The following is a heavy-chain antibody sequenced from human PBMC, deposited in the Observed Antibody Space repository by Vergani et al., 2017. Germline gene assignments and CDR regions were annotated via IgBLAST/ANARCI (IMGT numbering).Heavy chain of an antibody. V-gene: IGHV4-61*02. CDR2: IHTGGST. CDR1: GESIRSGSHY. CDR3: ASEGGTYGDYVFDY. J-gene: IGHJ4*02. Sequence: QVKLQESGPGLLKPSQTLSLTCTVSGESIRSGSHYWSWIRQPAGKGPEWFGHIHTGGSTDLNPSFKSRVSISVDTSKIQFSLKLNSVTVADTAVYYCASEGGTYGDYVFDYWGQGTLVTVSS. D-gene: IGHD4-17*01.